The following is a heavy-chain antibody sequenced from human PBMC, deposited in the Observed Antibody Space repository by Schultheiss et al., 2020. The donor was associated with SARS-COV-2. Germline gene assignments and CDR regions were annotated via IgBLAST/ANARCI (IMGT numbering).Heavy chain of an antibody. J-gene: IGHJ4*02. CDR3: TTGEEGVATLIDY. Sequence: GGSLRLSCAASGFTFSSYDMHWVRQATGKGLEWVSAIGTAGDTYYQGSVKGRFTISRDSSKNTLYLQMNSLKTEDTAVYYCTTGEEGVATLIDYWGQGTLVTVSS. V-gene: IGHV3-13*04. CDR1: GFTFSSYD. CDR2: IGTAGDT. D-gene: IGHD5-12*01.